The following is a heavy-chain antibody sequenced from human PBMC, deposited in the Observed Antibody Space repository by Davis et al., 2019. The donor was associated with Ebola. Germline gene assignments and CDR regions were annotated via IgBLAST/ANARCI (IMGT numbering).Heavy chain of an antibody. J-gene: IGHJ6*02. Sequence: SVKVSCKASGGTFSSYAISWVRQAPGQGLEWMGGIIPIFGTANYAQKFQGRVTITADKSTSTAYMELSSLRSDDTAVYYCARGGSIAARGYYYYYGMDVWGQGTTVTVSS. CDR3: ARGGSIAARGYYYYYGMDV. CDR2: IIPIFGTA. CDR1: GGTFSSYA. V-gene: IGHV1-69*06. D-gene: IGHD6-6*01.